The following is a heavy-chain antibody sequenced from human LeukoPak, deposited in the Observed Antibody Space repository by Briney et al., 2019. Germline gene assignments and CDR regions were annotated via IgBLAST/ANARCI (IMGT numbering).Heavy chain of an antibody. CDR3: ARVGAWSGYYYY. J-gene: IGHJ4*02. V-gene: IGHV1-69*13. CDR2: IIPIFGTA. Sequence: SVKVSCKASGGTFSSYAITWVRQAPGQGLEWMGGIIPIFGTANYAQKFQGRVTITADESTSTAYMELSSLRSEDTAVYYCARVGAWSGYYYYWGQGTLVTVSS. D-gene: IGHD3-3*01. CDR1: GGTFSSYA.